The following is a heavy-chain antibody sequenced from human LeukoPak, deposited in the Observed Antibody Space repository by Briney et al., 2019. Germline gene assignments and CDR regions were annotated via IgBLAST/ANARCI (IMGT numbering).Heavy chain of an antibody. J-gene: IGHJ6*03. D-gene: IGHD1-26*01. Sequence: ASVKVSCXASGYTFTIYYMHWVRQAPGQGLEWMGIINPSGGSTSYAQKFQGRVTMTRDTSTSTVYMELSSLRSEDTAVYYCARDESGSYLLSGSNQRAINYYYYYYMDVWGKGTTVTVSS. CDR1: GYTFTIYY. CDR3: ARDESGSYLLSGSNQRAINYYYYYYMDV. V-gene: IGHV1-46*01. CDR2: INPSGGST.